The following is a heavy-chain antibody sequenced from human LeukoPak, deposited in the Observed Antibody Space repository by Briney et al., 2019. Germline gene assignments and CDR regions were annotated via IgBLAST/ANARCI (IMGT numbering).Heavy chain of an antibody. CDR1: GGSISSSDCY. Sequence: SETPSLTCTVSGGSISSSDCYWTWIRQPPGKGLEWIGYIYCRGNSYYNPSLKSRVTISVDTSKNQFSLSLSSLIAADTAVYYCARVEYDFPAGYYMDVWGKGTTVTVSS. CDR2: IYCRGNS. CDR3: ARVEYDFPAGYYMDV. D-gene: IGHD3-3*01. J-gene: IGHJ6*03. V-gene: IGHV4-30-4*08.